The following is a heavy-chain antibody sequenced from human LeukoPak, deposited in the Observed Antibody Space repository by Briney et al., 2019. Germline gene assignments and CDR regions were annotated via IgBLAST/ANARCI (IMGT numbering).Heavy chain of an antibody. Sequence: ASVKVSFKASGYTFTSYYMHWVRQAPGQGLEWMGIINPSGGSTSYAQKFQGRVTMTRDTSTSTVYMELSSLRSEDTAVYYCARDSRYCSGGSCYSALAYYYYYGMDVWGQGTTVTVSS. CDR3: ARDSRYCSGGSCYSALAYYYYYGMDV. D-gene: IGHD2-15*01. CDR2: INPSGGST. J-gene: IGHJ6*02. CDR1: GYTFTSYY. V-gene: IGHV1-46*01.